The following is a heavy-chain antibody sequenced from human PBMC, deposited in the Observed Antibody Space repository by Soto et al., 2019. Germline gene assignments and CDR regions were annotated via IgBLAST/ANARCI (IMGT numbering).Heavy chain of an antibody. J-gene: IGHJ4*02. D-gene: IGHD3-3*01. CDR1: GYTFTDYY. CDR2: INPNSGVT. CDR3: ARENIFGVVREYYFDY. Sequence: GASVKVSCKASGYTFTDYYMHWVRQAPGQGLEWMGWINPNSGVTNYAQKFQDWVTVTRDTSISTVYMELSRLKSDDTAVYYCARENIFGVVREYYFDYWGQGTLVTVSS. V-gene: IGHV1-2*04.